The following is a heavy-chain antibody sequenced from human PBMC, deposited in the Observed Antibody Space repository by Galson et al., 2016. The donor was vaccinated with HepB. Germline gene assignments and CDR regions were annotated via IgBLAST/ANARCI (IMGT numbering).Heavy chain of an antibody. D-gene: IGHD1-26*01. V-gene: IGHV4-39*01. Sequence: LTCTVFGGSIKSGASYWSWIRQHPGKGQEWIGSIYYTGTTYYNPSLKSRLTISVDTSKNQFSLKLNSVTAADTAVYYCARGGVSFSDSWGQGTLVTVSS. J-gene: IGHJ4*02. CDR1: GGSIKSGASY. CDR2: IYYTGTT. CDR3: ARGGVSFSDS.